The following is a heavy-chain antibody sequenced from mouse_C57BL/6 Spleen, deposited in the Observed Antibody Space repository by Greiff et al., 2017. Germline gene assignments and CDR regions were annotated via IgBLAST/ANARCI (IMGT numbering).Heavy chain of an antibody. V-gene: IGHV10-3*01. J-gene: IGHJ4*01. CDR3: VRAPSTCYAMDY. Sequence: EVKLMESGGGLVQPKGSLKLSCAASGFTFNTYAMHWVRQAPGKGLEWVARIRSKSSNYATYYADSVKDRFSNSRDGSQSMLYLQMNNLKTEDTARYCCVRAPSTCYAMDYWGQGTSVTVSS. CDR2: IRSKSSNYAT. CDR1: GFTFNTYA.